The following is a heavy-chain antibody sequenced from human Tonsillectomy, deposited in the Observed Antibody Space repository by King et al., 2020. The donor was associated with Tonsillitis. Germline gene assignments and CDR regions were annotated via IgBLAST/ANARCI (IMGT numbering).Heavy chain of an antibody. CDR1: GGSISSYY. Sequence: VQLQESGPGLVKPSETLSLTCTVSGGSISSYYWSWIRQPPGKGLEWIGYIYYSGSTNYNPSLKSRVTISVDTSKNQFSLKLSSVTAADTAVYYCARTPHYLYYFDYWGQGTLVTVSS. CDR3: ARTPHYLYYFDY. CDR2: IYYSGST. D-gene: IGHD1-26*01. J-gene: IGHJ4*02. V-gene: IGHV4-59*01.